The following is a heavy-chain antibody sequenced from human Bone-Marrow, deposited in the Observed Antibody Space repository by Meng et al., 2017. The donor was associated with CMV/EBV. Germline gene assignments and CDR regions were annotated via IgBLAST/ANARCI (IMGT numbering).Heavy chain of an antibody. D-gene: IGHD3-10*01. J-gene: IGHJ4*02. CDR3: ARRLYGSGTLDY. V-gene: IGHV3-53*01. CDR1: GFTVSSNY. CDR2: IYSAGTT. Sequence: GGSLRLSCAASGFTVSSNYMSWVRQAPGKGLEWVSVIYSAGTTHYADSVKGRFTISRDHSKNTMYLQMNSLRAEDTAVYYCARRLYGSGTLDYWGQGTLVTVSS.